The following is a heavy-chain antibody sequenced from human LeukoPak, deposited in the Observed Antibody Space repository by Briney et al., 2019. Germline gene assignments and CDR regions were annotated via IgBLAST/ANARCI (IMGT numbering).Heavy chain of an antibody. CDR2: IYTSGST. J-gene: IGHJ5*02. CDR3: ARDGYSYGYDVRGYWFDP. V-gene: IGHV4-61*02. Sequence: SETLSLTCTVSGDSISSSPYYWSWIRQPAGKGLEWIGRIYTSGSTNYNPSLKSRVTMSVDTSKNQFSLKLSSVTAADTAVYYCARDGYSYGYDVRGYWFDPWGQGTLVTVSS. CDR1: GDSISSSPYY. D-gene: IGHD5-18*01.